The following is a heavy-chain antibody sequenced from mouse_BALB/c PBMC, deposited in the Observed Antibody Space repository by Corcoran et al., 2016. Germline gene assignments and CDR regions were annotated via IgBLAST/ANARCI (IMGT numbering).Heavy chain of an antibody. V-gene: IGHV1S136*01. CDR2: INPYNDVT. CDR3: ARGRFDY. J-gene: IGHJ2*01. Sequence: EVQLQQSGPELVKPGASVKMSCKASETTFTSFVMHWVKQKPGKGLEWIGYINPYNDVTKYNEKFKGKATLTSDKSSSTAYMELSSLTSEDSAVYYCARGRFDYWGQGTTLTVSS. CDR1: ETTFTSFV.